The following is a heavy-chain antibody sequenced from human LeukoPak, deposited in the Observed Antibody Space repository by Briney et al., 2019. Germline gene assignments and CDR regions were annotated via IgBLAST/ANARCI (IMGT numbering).Heavy chain of an antibody. CDR3: AKDWGEYFDYVWGSFTSFDF. J-gene: IGHJ4*02. CDR2: ISGSGHRT. D-gene: IGHD3-16*01. CDR1: GFTFSSYG. Sequence: GGSLRLSCAASGFTFSSYGVSWVRRAPGKGLEWVSGISGSGHRTYYADSVKGRFTISRDNSKNTLYPQMNSLRAEDTAVYYCAKDWGEYFDYVWGSFTSFDFWGQGTLVTVSS. V-gene: IGHV3-23*01.